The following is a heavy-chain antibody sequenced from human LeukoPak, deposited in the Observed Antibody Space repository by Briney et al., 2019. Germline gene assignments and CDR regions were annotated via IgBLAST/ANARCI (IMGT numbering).Heavy chain of an antibody. CDR3: ARGRSLGYCSSTSCPRPYYMVV. CDR1: GGSFSGYY. V-gene: IGHV4-34*01. D-gene: IGHD2-2*01. CDR2: INHSGST. Sequence: SETLSLTCAVYGGSFSGYYWSWIRQPPGKGLKWIGEINHSGSTNYNPSLKSRVTISVDTSKNQFSLKLSSVTAADTAVYYCARGRSLGYCSSTSCPRPYYMVVWGKGTTVTVSS. J-gene: IGHJ6*03.